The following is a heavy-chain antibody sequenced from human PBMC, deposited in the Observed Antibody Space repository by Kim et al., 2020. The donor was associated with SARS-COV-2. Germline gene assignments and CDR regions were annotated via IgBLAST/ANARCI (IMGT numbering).Heavy chain of an antibody. Sequence: ASVKVSCKASGYTFTSYDINWVRLATGQGLEWMGWMNPNSGNTGYAQKFQDRVTMTRNTSISTAYMELSSLRSEDTAVYYCARAVWFRELLVRYYFDYWGQGTLVTVSS. CDR2: MNPNSGNT. CDR1: GYTFTSYD. J-gene: IGHJ4*02. D-gene: IGHD3-10*01. CDR3: ARAVWFRELLVRYYFDY. V-gene: IGHV1-8*01.